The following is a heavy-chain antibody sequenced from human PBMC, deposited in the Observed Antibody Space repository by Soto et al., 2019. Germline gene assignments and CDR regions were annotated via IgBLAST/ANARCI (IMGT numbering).Heavy chain of an antibody. V-gene: IGHV1-18*01. J-gene: IGHJ4*02. CDR3: ARTLISDSSGSEGGFDY. D-gene: IGHD3-22*01. Sequence: QVQLVQSGAEVKKPGASVKVSCKASGYTFTSYGISWVRQAPGQGLEWMGWISAYNGNTNYAQKLQGRVTMTTDTSTSTAYMELRSLRSDDTAVYYCARTLISDSSGSEGGFDYWGQGTLVTVSS. CDR1: GYTFTSYG. CDR2: ISAYNGNT.